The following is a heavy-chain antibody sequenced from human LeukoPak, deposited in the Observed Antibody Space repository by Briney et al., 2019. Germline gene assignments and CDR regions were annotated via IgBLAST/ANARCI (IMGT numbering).Heavy chain of an antibody. D-gene: IGHD2-8*01. CDR3: ARVSVHYYYMDV. CDR2: IYYSGST. V-gene: IGHV4-39*07. J-gene: IGHJ6*03. Sequence: SETLSLTCTVSGGSISSSSYYWGWIRQPPGKGLEWIGSIYYSGSTYYNPSLKSRVTISVDTSKNQFSLKLSPVTAADTAVYYCARVSVHYYYMDVRGKGTTVTVSS. CDR1: GGSISSSSYY.